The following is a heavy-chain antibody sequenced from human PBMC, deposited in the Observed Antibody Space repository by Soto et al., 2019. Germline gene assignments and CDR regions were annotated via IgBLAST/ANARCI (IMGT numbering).Heavy chain of an antibody. CDR3: ARVHRLRGYSYGPSDY. V-gene: IGHV4-30-4*01. Sequence: PSENLSLTCTVSGGSISSGDYYWSWIRQPPGKGLEWIGYIYYSGSTYYNPSLKSRVTISVDTSKNQFSLMLSSVTAADTAVYYCARVHRLRGYSYGPSDYWGRGNLVTVSS. D-gene: IGHD5-18*01. CDR2: IYYSGST. CDR1: GGSISSGDYY. J-gene: IGHJ4*02.